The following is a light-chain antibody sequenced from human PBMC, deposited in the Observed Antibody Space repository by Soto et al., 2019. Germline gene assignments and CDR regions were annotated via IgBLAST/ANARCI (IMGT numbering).Light chain of an antibody. CDR1: QGIGND. CDR3: LQDHNYPLT. V-gene: IGKV1-6*01. CDR2: AAS. Sequence: TQSPSSLSVSVGDRVTITCRASQGIGNDVGWYQQKPGKAPKLLIYAASSLQSGVPSRFSGSRSGTDFTLTISSLQPEDFATYYCLQDHNYPLTFGGGTKVEIK. J-gene: IGKJ4*01.